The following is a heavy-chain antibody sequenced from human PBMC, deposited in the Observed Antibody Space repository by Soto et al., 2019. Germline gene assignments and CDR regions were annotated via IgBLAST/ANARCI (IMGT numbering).Heavy chain of an antibody. D-gene: IGHD6-19*01. CDR3: ARYSSKSYYYHYYGMDV. J-gene: IGHJ6*02. Sequence: PSETLSLTCTVSGGSISRYYWSWIRQPPGKGLEWIGCLYYTGSTNYNPSLESRVTISVDTSKNQFSLKLSSVTAADTAVYYCARYSSKSYYYHYYGMDVWGQGTTVTVSS. CDR1: GGSISRYY. CDR2: LYYTGST. V-gene: IGHV4-59*08.